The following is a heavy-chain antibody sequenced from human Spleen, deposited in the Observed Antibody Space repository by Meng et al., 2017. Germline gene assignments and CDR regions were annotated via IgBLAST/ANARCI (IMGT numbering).Heavy chain of an antibody. D-gene: IGHD2-15*01. Sequence: SETLSLTCAVSGESFSHFFWSWVRQPPGKGLEWIGEVNHIGSTNYNPSLESRATISVDTSQNNLSLKLSSVTAADSAVYYCARYCSGGSCYPHWGQGTLVTVSS. CDR1: GESFSHFF. CDR2: VNHIGST. J-gene: IGHJ4*02. CDR3: ARYCSGGSCYPH. V-gene: IGHV4-34*01.